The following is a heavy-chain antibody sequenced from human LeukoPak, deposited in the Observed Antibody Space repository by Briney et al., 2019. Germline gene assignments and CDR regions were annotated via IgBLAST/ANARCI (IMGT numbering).Heavy chain of an antibody. CDR3: AKDRWNNYGPGDY. D-gene: IGHD1/OR15-1a*01. Sequence: GGSLRLSCAPSGFTFSSYAMSWVRQAPGQGLEWVSTISGNGGSTYYADSVKGRFTISRDNSKNTLYLQMNSLRAEDTAVYFCAKDRWNNYGPGDYWGQGTLVSVSS. V-gene: IGHV3-23*01. CDR1: GFTFSSYA. CDR2: ISGNGGST. J-gene: IGHJ4*02.